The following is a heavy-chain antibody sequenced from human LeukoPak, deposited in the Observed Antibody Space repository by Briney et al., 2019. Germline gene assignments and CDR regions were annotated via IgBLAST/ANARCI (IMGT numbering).Heavy chain of an antibody. Sequence: PSETLSPTCAVYGGSFSGYYWSWIRQPPGKGLEWIGEINHSGSTNHNPSLKSRVTMSVDTSKNQFSLKLSSVTAADTAVYYCARGSNQWLVRSWFDPWGQGTLVTVSS. CDR2: INHSGST. V-gene: IGHV4-34*01. J-gene: IGHJ5*02. D-gene: IGHD6-19*01. CDR1: GGSFSGYY. CDR3: ARGSNQWLVRSWFDP.